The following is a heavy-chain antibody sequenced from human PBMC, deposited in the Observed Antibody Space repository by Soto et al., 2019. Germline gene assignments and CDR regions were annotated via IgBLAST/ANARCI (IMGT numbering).Heavy chain of an antibody. Sequence: QVQLVQSGSEVKMPGSSVKVSCKTSGGTFSRHAINWVRQAPGQGLEWMGGIIPMFGTTNYAQKFKGRVTISADESTSTAYMELSSLRSEDAAVYYCARDASHGSSWSFWFDPWGQGTLVTVSS. J-gene: IGHJ5*02. CDR1: GGTFSRHA. CDR2: IIPMFGTT. V-gene: IGHV1-69*01. CDR3: ARDASHGSSWSFWFDP. D-gene: IGHD6-13*01.